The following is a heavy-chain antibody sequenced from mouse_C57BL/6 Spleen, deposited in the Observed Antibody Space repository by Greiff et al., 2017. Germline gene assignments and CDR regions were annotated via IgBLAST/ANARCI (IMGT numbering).Heavy chain of an antibody. J-gene: IGHJ3*01. Sequence: QVQLKQSGAELVRPGTSVKVSCKASGYAFTNYLIEWVKQRPGQGLEWIGVINPGSGGTNYNEKFKGKATLTADKSSSTAYMQLSSLTSEDSAVYFCARGGGSSYAYWGQGTLVTVSA. CDR2: INPGSGGT. V-gene: IGHV1-54*01. D-gene: IGHD1-1*01. CDR3: ARGGGSSYAY. CDR1: GYAFTNYL.